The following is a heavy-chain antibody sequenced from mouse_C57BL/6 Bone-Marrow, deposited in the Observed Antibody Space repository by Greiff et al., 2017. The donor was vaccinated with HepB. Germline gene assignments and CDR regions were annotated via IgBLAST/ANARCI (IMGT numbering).Heavy chain of an antibody. V-gene: IGHV1-81*01. D-gene: IGHD2-2*01. Sequence: VQLQQSGAELARPGASVKLSCKASGYTFTSYGISWVKQRTGQGLEWIGDIYPGSGSTNYNEKFKSKATLTVDTSSSTAYMQLSSLTSEDSAVYYCARSMVMYFDYWGQGTTLTVSS. J-gene: IGHJ2*01. CDR1: GYTFTSYG. CDR3: ARSMVMYFDY. CDR2: IYPGSGST.